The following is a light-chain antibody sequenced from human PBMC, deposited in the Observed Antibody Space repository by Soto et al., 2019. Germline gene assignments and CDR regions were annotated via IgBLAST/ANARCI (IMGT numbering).Light chain of an antibody. CDR1: QTINSY. CDR2: AAS. Sequence: DIQMTQSPSSLSASVGDRVTITCRASQTINSYVNWYQHKPGKAPKVLIYAASSLQSGVPSRFSGSGSGTDFSLTISSLQPEDFATYYCQQGYSTAWTFGQGTKVDIK. J-gene: IGKJ1*01. V-gene: IGKV1-39*01. CDR3: QQGYSTAWT.